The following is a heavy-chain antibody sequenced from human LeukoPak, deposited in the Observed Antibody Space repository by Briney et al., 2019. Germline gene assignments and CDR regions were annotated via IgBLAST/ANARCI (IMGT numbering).Heavy chain of an antibody. J-gene: IGHJ5*02. Sequence: GGSLRLSCTTSGFIFSDYYMSWIRQAPGKGLEWVSYISSSGSTIYYADSVKGRFTISRDNAKNSLYLQMNSLRAEDTAVYYCARAACGGDCYRGNWFDPWGQGTLVTVSS. CDR2: ISSSGSTI. V-gene: IGHV3-11*01. CDR1: GFIFSDYY. D-gene: IGHD2-21*02. CDR3: ARAACGGDCYRGNWFDP.